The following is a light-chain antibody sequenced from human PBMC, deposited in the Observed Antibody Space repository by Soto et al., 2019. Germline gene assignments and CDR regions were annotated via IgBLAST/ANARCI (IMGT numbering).Light chain of an antibody. J-gene: IGKJ1*01. CDR3: QHMRT. V-gene: IGKV1-5*01. CDR1: QNINNW. Sequence: DIQMTQSPSTLSASIGDRVTITCRASQNINNWIAWYQQKPGKAPKFLIYDASTLESGVPSRFSGSGFGTEFSLTFSSLQPDDFGSYYCQHMRTFGQGTKVDIK. CDR2: DAS.